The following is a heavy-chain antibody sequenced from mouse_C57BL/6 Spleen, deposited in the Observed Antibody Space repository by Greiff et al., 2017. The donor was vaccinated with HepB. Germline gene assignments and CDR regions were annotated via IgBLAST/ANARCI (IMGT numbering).Heavy chain of an antibody. V-gene: IGHV1-22*01. Sequence: EVQLQQSGPELVKPGASVKMSCKASGYTFTDYNMHWVKQSHGKSLEWIGYINPNNGGTSYNQKFKGKATLTVNKSSSTAYMELRSLTSEDSAVYYCARGAAQARYFDYWGQGTTLTVSS. CDR2: INPNNGGT. CDR1: GYTFTDYN. D-gene: IGHD3-2*02. CDR3: ARGAAQARYFDY. J-gene: IGHJ2*01.